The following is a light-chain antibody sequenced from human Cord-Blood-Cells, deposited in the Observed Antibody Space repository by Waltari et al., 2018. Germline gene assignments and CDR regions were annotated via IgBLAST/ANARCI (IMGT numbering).Light chain of an antibody. Sequence: QSALTQPASVSGSPGQSIPISCTGTSSAVGSFNLVSWYQQHPGKAPKLMIYEGSKRPSGVSNRFSGSKSGNTASLTISGLQAEDEADYYCCSYAGSSTSVFGGGTKLTVL. J-gene: IGLJ3*02. CDR2: EGS. CDR1: SSAVGSFNL. V-gene: IGLV2-23*01. CDR3: CSYAGSSTSV.